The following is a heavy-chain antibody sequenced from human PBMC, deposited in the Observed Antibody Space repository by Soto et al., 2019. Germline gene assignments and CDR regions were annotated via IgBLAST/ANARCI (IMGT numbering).Heavy chain of an antibody. V-gene: IGHV5-51*01. Sequence: GESLKISCKGSGYSFTSYWIGWVRQMPGKGLEWMGIIYPGDSDTRYSPSFQGQVTISADKSISTAYLQWSSLKASDTAMYYCARTSSGGKYYYGMDVWGQGTTVTVSS. D-gene: IGHD2-15*01. CDR1: GYSFTSYW. CDR3: ARTSSGGKYYYGMDV. CDR2: IYPGDSDT. J-gene: IGHJ6*02.